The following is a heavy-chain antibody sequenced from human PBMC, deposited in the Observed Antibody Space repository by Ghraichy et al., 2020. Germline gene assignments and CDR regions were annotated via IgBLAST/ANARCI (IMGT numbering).Heavy chain of an antibody. J-gene: IGHJ6*03. Sequence: ASVKVSCKASGYTFTSYGISWVRQAPGQGLEWMGWISAYNGDTNYAQKLQGRVTMTTDTSTSTAYMELRSLRSDDTAVYYCARAPFSDYDFWSGYYNKGGYYYYMDVWGKGTTVTVSS. CDR1: GYTFTSYG. D-gene: IGHD3-3*01. CDR2: ISAYNGDT. V-gene: IGHV1-18*01. CDR3: ARAPFSDYDFWSGYYNKGGYYYYMDV.